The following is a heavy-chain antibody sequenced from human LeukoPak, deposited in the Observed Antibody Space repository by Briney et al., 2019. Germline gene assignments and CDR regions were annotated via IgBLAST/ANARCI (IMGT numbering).Heavy chain of an antibody. D-gene: IGHD3-3*01. CDR1: GFTFSSYE. J-gene: IGHJ4*02. CDR3: AKSYYDFWSGYNDY. V-gene: IGHV3-23*01. CDR2: ISGSGGST. Sequence: GGSLRLSCAASGFTFSSYEMNWVRQAPGKGLEWVSAISGSGGSTYYADSVKGRFTISRDNSKNTLYLQMNSLRAEDTAVYYCAKSYYDFWSGYNDYWGQGTLVTVSS.